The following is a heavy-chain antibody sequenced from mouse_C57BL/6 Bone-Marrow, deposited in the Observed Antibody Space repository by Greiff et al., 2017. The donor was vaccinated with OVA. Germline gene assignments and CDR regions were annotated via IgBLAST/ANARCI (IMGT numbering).Heavy chain of an antibody. CDR1: GFTFSSYA. J-gene: IGHJ4*01. CDR2: ISDGGSYT. Sequence: EVQRVESGGGLVKPGGSLKLSCAASGFTFSSYAMSWVRQTPEKRLEWVATISDGGSYTYYPDNVKGRFTISRDNAKNNLYLQMSHLKSEDTAMYYCARDLIPMDYWGQGTSVTVSS. CDR3: ARDLIPMDY. V-gene: IGHV5-4*01.